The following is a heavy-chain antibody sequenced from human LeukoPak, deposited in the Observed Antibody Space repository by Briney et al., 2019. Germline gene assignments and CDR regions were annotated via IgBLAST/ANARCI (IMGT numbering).Heavy chain of an antibody. Sequence: GASVTVSCKASGYSFTSYGISWMRQAPGQGLEWMGWISAYNGNANYAQELQDRVTMTTDTSTSTAYMELRSLRSDDTAVYYCAREKEMATTHFFDYWGQGTLVTVSS. D-gene: IGHD5-24*01. CDR2: ISAYNGNA. V-gene: IGHV1-18*01. CDR3: AREKEMATTHFFDY. J-gene: IGHJ4*02. CDR1: GYSFTSYG.